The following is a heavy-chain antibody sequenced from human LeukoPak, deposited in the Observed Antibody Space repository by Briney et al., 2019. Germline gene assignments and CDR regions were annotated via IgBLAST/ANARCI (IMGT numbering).Heavy chain of an antibody. J-gene: IGHJ4*02. D-gene: IGHD2-2*02. CDR1: GFTFSSYA. Sequence: XCXASGFTFSSYAMSWVRQAPGKGLEWVSAISGSGGSTYYADSVKGRFTISRDNSKNTLYLQMNSLRAEDTAVYYCAKVSDLGYCSSTSCYTYYFDYWGQGTLVTVSS. CDR2: ISGSGGST. V-gene: IGHV3-23*01. CDR3: AKVSDLGYCSSTSCYTYYFDY.